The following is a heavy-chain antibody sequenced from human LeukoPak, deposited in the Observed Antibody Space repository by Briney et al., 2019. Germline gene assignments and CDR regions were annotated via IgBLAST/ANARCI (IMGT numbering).Heavy chain of an antibody. CDR2: ISRSSDTI. CDR1: GFAFTDYA. V-gene: IGHV3-48*01. J-gene: IGHJ4*02. CDR3: AREGAP. D-gene: IGHD1-26*01. Sequence: GGSLRLSCAVSGFAFTDYAMNWFRQAPGKGLEWLSYISRSSDTIYYADSVKGRFTISRDNAKSSLFLQMNTLRAEDTAVYYCAREGAPWGQGTLVTVSS.